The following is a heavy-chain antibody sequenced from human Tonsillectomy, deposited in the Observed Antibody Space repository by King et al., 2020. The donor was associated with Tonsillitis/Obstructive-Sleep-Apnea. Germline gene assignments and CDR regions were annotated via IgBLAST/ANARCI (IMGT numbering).Heavy chain of an antibody. D-gene: IGHD6-19*01. CDR1: GGSITRGVYY. CDR3: ARGNSGWHYFDY. J-gene: IGHJ4*02. V-gene: IGHV4-31*03. CDR2: IYSSGST. Sequence: VQLQESGPGLVKPSQTVSLTCTVSGGSITRGVYYWSWIRQHPGKGLEWIWDIYSSGSTYYNPTLNSRPTISVDTSKKQFSLKLSSVTAADTAVYYCARGNSGWHYFDYWGQGILVTVSS.